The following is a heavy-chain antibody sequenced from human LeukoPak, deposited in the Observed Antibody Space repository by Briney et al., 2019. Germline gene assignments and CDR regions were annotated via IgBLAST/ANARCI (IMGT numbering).Heavy chain of an antibody. CDR1: GGSISSYY. CDR2: IYYSGST. Sequence: SETLSLTCTVSGGSISSYYWSWIRQPPGKGLEWIGYIYYSGSTNYNPSLKSRVTISVDASKNQFSLKLSSVTAADTAVYYCAGNIVVAPYYFDYWGQGTLVTVSS. J-gene: IGHJ4*02. D-gene: IGHD2-15*01. CDR3: AGNIVVAPYYFDY. V-gene: IGHV4-59*01.